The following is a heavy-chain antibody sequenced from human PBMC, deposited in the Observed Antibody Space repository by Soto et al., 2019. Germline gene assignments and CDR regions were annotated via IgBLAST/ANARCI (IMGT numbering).Heavy chain of an antibody. D-gene: IGHD2-2*01. Sequence: ASVKVSCKASGYTFTGYHMHWVRQAPGQGLEWMGWINPNSGDTSYAQKFQGRVTMTRDTSITTAYMELSRLRSDDTAVYYCARGHCSSTSCYGSDYYCGLDVWGQGTTLTVSS. J-gene: IGHJ6*02. CDR3: ARGHCSSTSCYGSDYYCGLDV. CDR1: GYTFTGYH. V-gene: IGHV1-2*02. CDR2: INPNSGDT.